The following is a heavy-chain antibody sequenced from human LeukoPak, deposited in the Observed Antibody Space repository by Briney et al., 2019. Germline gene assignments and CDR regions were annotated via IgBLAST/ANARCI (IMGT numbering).Heavy chain of an antibody. J-gene: IGHJ4*02. Sequence: ASVKVSCKASGGTFSSYAISWVRQAPGQGLEWMGGIIPILGTANYAQKFQGRVTITTDESTSTAYVELSSLRSEDTAVYYCATLVTTVTTGGSWGQGTLVTVSS. CDR3: ATLVTTVTTGGS. V-gene: IGHV1-69*05. D-gene: IGHD4-17*01. CDR2: IIPILGTA. CDR1: GGTFSSYA.